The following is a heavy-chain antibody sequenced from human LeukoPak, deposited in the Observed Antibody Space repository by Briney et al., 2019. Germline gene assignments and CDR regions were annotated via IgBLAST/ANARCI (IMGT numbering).Heavy chain of an antibody. CDR1: GGSITSYY. CDR3: ARLNDYSSSFDP. D-gene: IGHD6-6*01. Sequence: SETLSLTCTVSGGSITSYYWSWIRQPPGKGLEWIGYICTSGSTKYNPSFKSRVTMSVDTSKNQFSPKLNSMTAADTAVYYCARLNDYSSSFDPWGQGTLVTVSS. V-gene: IGHV4-4*09. CDR2: ICTSGST. J-gene: IGHJ5*02.